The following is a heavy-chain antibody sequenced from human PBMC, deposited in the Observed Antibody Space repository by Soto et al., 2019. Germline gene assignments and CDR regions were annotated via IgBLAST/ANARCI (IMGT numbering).Heavy chain of an antibody. CDR2: IYYSGST. Sequence: SETLSLTCTVSGGSISSSSYYWGWIRQPPGKGLEWIGSIYYSGSTYYNPSLKSRVTISVDTSKNQFSLKLSSVTAADTAVYYCAFSEGMGQQLTLFDYWGQGTLVTVSS. J-gene: IGHJ4*02. CDR1: GGSISSSSYY. CDR3: AFSEGMGQQLTLFDY. D-gene: IGHD6-13*01. V-gene: IGHV4-39*01.